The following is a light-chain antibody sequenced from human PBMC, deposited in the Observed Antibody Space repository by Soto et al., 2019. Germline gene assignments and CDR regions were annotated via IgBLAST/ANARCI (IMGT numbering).Light chain of an antibody. V-gene: IGKV3-15*01. Sequence: EIVMTQSPATLSVSPGERATLSCRASQSVSSNLAWYHQKPGQAPRLLIYGASTRATGIPARFSGSGSGTEFTLTISSLQSEDFAVYYCQHYNNWPLTFGGGTKVDI. J-gene: IGKJ4*01. CDR2: GAS. CDR1: QSVSSN. CDR3: QHYNNWPLT.